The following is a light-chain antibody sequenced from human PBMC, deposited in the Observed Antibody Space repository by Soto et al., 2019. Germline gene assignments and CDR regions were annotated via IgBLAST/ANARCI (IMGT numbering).Light chain of an antibody. CDR3: QLYSGSPWT. J-gene: IGKJ1*01. CDR1: QTINNKY. CDR2: GVS. Sequence: EIVLTQSPGTLSLSPGERATLSCRASQTINNKYLAWYQQEPGQAPRLLIHGVSIRATGIPDRFSGSGSGTDFTLTISRLEPKDFAVYYCQLYSGSPWTFGQGTKVDIK. V-gene: IGKV3-20*01.